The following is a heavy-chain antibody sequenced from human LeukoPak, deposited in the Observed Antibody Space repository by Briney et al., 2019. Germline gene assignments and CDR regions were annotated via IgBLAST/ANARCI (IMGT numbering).Heavy chain of an antibody. CDR1: GGSFSGYY. Sequence: SETLSLTCAVYGGSFSGYYWSWIRQPPGKGLEWIGEINHSGSTNYNPSLKSRVTISVDTSKNQFSLKLSSVTAADTAVYYCARDHLDYYDSSGNRDAFDIWGQGTMVTVSS. CDR3: ARDHLDYYDSSGNRDAFDI. V-gene: IGHV4-34*01. CDR2: INHSGST. D-gene: IGHD3-22*01. J-gene: IGHJ3*02.